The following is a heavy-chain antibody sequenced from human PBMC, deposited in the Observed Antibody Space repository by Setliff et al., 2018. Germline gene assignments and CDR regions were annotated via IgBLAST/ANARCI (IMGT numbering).Heavy chain of an antibody. CDR1: GDSISSRPFY. CDR3: ARTGTYRYFDY. Sequence: SETLSLTCTVSGDSISSRPFYWGWFRQPAGKELEWIGQIYTSWSTIYNPSLKSRVTILLDTSKNQFSLTLTSVTAADTAVYYCARTGTYRYFDYWGRGTLVTVSS. CDR2: IYTSWST. J-gene: IGHJ4*02. D-gene: IGHD1-1*01. V-gene: IGHV4-61*09.